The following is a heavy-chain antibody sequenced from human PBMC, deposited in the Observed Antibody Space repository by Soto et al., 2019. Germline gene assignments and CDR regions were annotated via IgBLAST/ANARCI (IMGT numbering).Heavy chain of an antibody. Sequence: ASVKVSCKASGYTFTSYGISWVRQAPGQGLEWMGWISAYNGNTNYAQKLQGRVTMTTDTSTSTAYMELRSLRSDDTAVYYCASTPNAARGYSYGYNWFDPWGQGTLVTVSS. CDR3: ASTPNAARGYSYGYNWFDP. J-gene: IGHJ5*02. CDR2: ISAYNGNT. CDR1: GYTFTSYG. V-gene: IGHV1-18*01. D-gene: IGHD5-18*01.